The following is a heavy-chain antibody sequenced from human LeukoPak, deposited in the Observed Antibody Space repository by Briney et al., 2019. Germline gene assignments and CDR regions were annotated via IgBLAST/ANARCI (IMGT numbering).Heavy chain of an antibody. V-gene: IGHV4-59*12. D-gene: IGHD3-22*01. J-gene: IGHJ4*02. Sequence: SETLSLTCTVSGGSISGYYWSWIRQPPGKGLESIGYIYYSGRTTYNPSLKSRVTISVDTSTNQISLQLTSVTAADTAVYFCARGTTKGYYYDSSGYYTKWGQGTLVTVSS. CDR3: ARGTTKGYYYDSSGYYTK. CDR2: IYYSGRT. CDR1: GGSISGYY.